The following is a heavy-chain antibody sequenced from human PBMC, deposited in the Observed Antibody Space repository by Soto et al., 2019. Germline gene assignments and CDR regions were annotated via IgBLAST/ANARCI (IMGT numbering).Heavy chain of an antibody. D-gene: IGHD2-21*02. Sequence: SETLSLTCTVTGDSISSRSYYWGWIRQPPGKGLEWIGSIYYSGSTYNNPSLRSRVSMSIDTSKDQFSLKLKSVTAADTALYFCERQRNPVVTQAYFGVCGPVSLFPVSS. CDR2: IYYSGST. V-gene: IGHV4-39*01. CDR3: ERQRNPVVTQAYFGV. CDR1: GDSISSRSYY. J-gene: IGHJ4*02.